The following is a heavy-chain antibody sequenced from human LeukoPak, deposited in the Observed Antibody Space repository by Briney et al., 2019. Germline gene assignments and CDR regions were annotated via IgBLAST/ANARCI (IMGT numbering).Heavy chain of an antibody. D-gene: IGHD3-10*01. CDR2: ISWNSGSI. CDR1: GFTFDDYA. CDR3: XXXXSYYGSGSDY. J-gene: IGHJ4*02. Sequence: GGSLRLSCAASGFTFDDYAMHWVRQAPGKGLEWVSGISWNSGSIGYADSVKGRFTISRDNAKNSLYLQMNSLRAEDTALYYCXXXXSYYGSGSDYWGQGTLVTVSS. V-gene: IGHV3-9*01.